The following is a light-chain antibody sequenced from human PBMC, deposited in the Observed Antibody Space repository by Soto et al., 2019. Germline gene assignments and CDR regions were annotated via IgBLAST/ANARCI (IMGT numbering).Light chain of an antibody. CDR1: SSDVGAYNY. Sequence: QSALTQPASVSGSPGQSITISCTGTSSDVGAYNYVSWYQQHPGKAPKLMIYDVSNRPSGVSNRFSGSKSGNTASLTIAGLHAEDEADYFCSSYSTSSTVFGGGTKPTVL. J-gene: IGLJ2*01. V-gene: IGLV2-14*01. CDR2: DVS. CDR3: SSYSTSSTV.